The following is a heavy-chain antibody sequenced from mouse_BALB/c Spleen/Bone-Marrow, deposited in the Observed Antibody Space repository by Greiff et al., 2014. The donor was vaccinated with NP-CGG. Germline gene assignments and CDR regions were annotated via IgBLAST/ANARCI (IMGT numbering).Heavy chain of an antibody. D-gene: IGHD2-3*01. Sequence: DVKLQESGPDLVKPSQSLSLTCTVTGYSITSGYSWHWIRQFPGNKLEWMGYIQYSGGTNYNPSLKSRVSITRDTSKNQFFLQLNSVTTEDTATYYCARRGSIYDSYLDYWGQGTTLTVSS. V-gene: IGHV3-1*02. CDR3: ARRGSIYDSYLDY. CDR1: GYSITSGYS. J-gene: IGHJ2*01. CDR2: IQYSGGT.